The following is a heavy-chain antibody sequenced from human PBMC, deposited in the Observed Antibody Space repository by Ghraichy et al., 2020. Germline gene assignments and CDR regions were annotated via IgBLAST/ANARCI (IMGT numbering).Heavy chain of an antibody. V-gene: IGHV1-8*01. CDR3: AGGRFSQPSYYYYGMDV. J-gene: IGHJ6*02. Sequence: ASVKVSCKASGYTFTSYDINWVRQATGQGLEWMGWMNPNSGNTGYAQKFQGRVTMTRNTSISTVYMELSSLRSEDTAVYYCAGGRFSQPSYYYYGMDVWGQGTTVTVSS. CDR2: MNPNSGNT. D-gene: IGHD3-3*01. CDR1: GYTFTSYD.